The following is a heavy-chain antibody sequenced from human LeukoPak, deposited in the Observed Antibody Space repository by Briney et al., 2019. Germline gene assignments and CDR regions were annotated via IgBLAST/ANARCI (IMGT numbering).Heavy chain of an antibody. D-gene: IGHD3-10*01. CDR3: ASYMVRGVRAFDY. CDR2: ISSSSSYI. V-gene: IGHV3-21*01. CDR1: GFTFSSYS. J-gene: IGHJ4*02. Sequence: GGSLRLSCAASGFTFSSYSMNWVRQAPGKGLEWVSSISSSSSYIYYADSVKGRFTISRDNAKNSLYLQMNSLRAEDTAVYYCASYMVRGVRAFDYWGQGTLVTVSS.